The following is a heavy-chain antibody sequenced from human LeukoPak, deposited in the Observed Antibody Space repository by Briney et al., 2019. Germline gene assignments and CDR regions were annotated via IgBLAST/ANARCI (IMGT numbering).Heavy chain of an antibody. CDR3: ARENVDTAMNMGIDY. CDR2: INPSGGST. Sequence: ASVKVSCKASGYTFTSYYMHWVRQAPGRGLEWMGIINPSGGSTSYAQKFQGRVTMTRDTSTSTVYMELSSLRSEDTAVYYCARENVDTAMNMGIDYWGQGTLVTVSS. V-gene: IGHV1-46*01. J-gene: IGHJ4*02. CDR1: GYTFTSYY. D-gene: IGHD5-18*01.